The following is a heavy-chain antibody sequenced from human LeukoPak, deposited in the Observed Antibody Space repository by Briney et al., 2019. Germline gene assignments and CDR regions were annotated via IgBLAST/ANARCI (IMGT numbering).Heavy chain of an antibody. J-gene: IGHJ4*02. D-gene: IGHD2-2*01. Sequence: GGSLRLSCAASGFTFSSYAMHWVRQAPGKGLEWVAVISYDGSNKYYADSVKGRFTISRDNSKNTLYLQMNSLRAEDTAVYYCARDLGNIVVVPPASGNYWGQGTLVTVSS. CDR1: GFTFSSYA. CDR3: ARDLGNIVVVPPASGNY. CDR2: ISYDGSNK. V-gene: IGHV3-30-3*01.